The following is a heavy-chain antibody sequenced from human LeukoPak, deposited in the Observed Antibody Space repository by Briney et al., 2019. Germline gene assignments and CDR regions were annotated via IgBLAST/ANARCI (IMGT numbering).Heavy chain of an antibody. D-gene: IGHD3-22*01. CDR3: AKDGDSSGYHCPDY. CDR1: GLTFSSYA. Sequence: GGSLRLSCAASGLTFSSYAMSWVRQPPGKGLGWDSTISGSGGSTYYADSVKGRFTISRDNSKNTLYLQMNSLRAEDTAVYYCAKDGDSSGYHCPDYWGQGTLVTVSS. V-gene: IGHV3-23*01. J-gene: IGHJ4*02. CDR2: ISGSGGST.